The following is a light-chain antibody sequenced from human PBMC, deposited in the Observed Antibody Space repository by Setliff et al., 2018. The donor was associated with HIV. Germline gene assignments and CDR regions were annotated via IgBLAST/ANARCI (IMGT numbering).Light chain of an antibody. V-gene: IGLV2-23*02. J-gene: IGLJ3*02. CDR3: CSYAGTYTSYWI. CDR2: EVG. Sequence: QSVLTQPASVSGSPGQSITISCTGTSSDVGGYNLVSWYQQHPGKAPKLMIYEVGKRPSGVSNRFSGSKFGNTASLTISGLQAEDEADYYCCSYAGTYTSYWIFGGGTKVTVL. CDR1: SSDVGGYNL.